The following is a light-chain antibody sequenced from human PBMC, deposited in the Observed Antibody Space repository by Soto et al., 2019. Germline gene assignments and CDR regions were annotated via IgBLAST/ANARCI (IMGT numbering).Light chain of an antibody. CDR1: SSNIGANYD. Sequence: QSVLTQPPSVSGAPGQRVTISCTGSSSNIGANYDVHWYQHLPGTAPKLLIYGNSNRPSGVPDRFSGSKSGTSASLAMTGLQAEDEADYYCQSYDSSRSGYVVGTGTKLTVL. J-gene: IGLJ1*01. CDR3: QSYDSSRSGYV. V-gene: IGLV1-40*01. CDR2: GNS.